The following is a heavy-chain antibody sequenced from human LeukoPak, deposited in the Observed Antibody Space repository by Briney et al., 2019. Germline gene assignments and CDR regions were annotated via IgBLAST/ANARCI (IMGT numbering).Heavy chain of an antibody. CDR2: MNPNSGGT. CDR1: GYTLSGYY. V-gene: IGHV1-2*02. D-gene: IGHD2-2*01. Sequence: ASVKVSCKASGYTLSGYYIHWVRQAPGQGLEWMGWMNPNSGGTNYAQKFQGRVTMTRDTSISTAYMELSRLRSDDTAVYYCTRDHQLPLLGWFDPWGQGTLVTVSS. CDR3: TRDHQLPLLGWFDP. J-gene: IGHJ5*02.